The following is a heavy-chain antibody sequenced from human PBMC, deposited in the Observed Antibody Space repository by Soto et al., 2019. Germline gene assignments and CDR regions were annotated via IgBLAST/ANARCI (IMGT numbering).Heavy chain of an antibody. CDR3: ASEKSSVYYILTGPMGYYYYGMDV. V-gene: IGHV1-69*13. J-gene: IGHJ6*02. CDR2: IIPIFGTA. Sequence: GASVKVSCKASGGTFSSYAISWVRQAPGQGLEWMGGIIPIFGTANYAQKFQGRVTITADESTSTAYMELSSLRSEDTAVYYCASEKSSVYYILTGPMGYYYYGMDVWGQGTTVTVSS. CDR1: GGTFSSYA. D-gene: IGHD3-9*01.